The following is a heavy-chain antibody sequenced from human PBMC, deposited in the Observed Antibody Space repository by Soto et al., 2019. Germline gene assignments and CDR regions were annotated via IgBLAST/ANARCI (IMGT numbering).Heavy chain of an antibody. Sequence: QPGGSLRRSCAASGFTFSSYGMRWVRQAPGKGLEWVAVIWYDGSNKYYADSVKGRFTISRDNSKNTLYLQMNSLRAEDTAVYYCARSSGSYYNAHSENDYWGQGTLVTVSS. J-gene: IGHJ4*02. D-gene: IGHD3-10*01. CDR2: IWYDGSNK. CDR1: GFTFSSYG. V-gene: IGHV3-33*01. CDR3: ARSSGSYYNAHSENDY.